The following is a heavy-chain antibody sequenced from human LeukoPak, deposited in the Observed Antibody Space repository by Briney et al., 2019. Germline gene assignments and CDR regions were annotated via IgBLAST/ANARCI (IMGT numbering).Heavy chain of an antibody. V-gene: IGHV3-23*01. CDR3: AKGRTVTTADGAFDI. Sequence: GGSLRLSCAASGFTFRSYAMSWVRQAPGKGLEWFSAISGSGGSTYYADSVKGRFTISRDNSKNTLYLQMNSLRAEDTAVYYCAKGRTVTTADGAFDIWGQGTMVTVSS. CDR2: ISGSGGST. D-gene: IGHD4-17*01. J-gene: IGHJ3*02. CDR1: GFTFRSYA.